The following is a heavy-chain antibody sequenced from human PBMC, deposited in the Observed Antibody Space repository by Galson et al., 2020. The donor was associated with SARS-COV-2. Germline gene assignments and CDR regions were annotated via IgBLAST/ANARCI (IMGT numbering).Heavy chain of an antibody. J-gene: IGHJ5*02. CDR1: GGSISSYY. D-gene: IGHD3-3*01. CDR2: INYSGST. V-gene: IGHV4-59*01. CDR3: ARGKDTIFGVVIIPGWFDP. Sequence: SETLSLTCTVSGGSISSYYWSWIRQPPGKGLEWIGYINYSGSTNYNPSLKSRVTISVDTSKNQFSLKLSSVTAADTAVYYCARGKDTIFGVVIIPGWFDPWGQGTLVTVSS.